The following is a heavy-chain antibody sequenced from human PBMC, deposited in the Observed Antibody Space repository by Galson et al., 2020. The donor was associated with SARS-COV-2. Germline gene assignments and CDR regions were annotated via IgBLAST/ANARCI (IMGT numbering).Heavy chain of an antibody. CDR1: GGSISSYY. J-gene: IGHJ4*02. CDR2: IYTSGST. CDR3: ARGRGYYDSSGDYFDY. D-gene: IGHD3-22*01. Sequence: SETLSLTCTVSGGSISSYYWSWIRQPAGKGLEWIGRIYTSGSTNYNPSLKSRVTMSVDTSKNQFSLKLSSVTAADTAVYYCARGRGYYDSSGDYFDYGGQGTLVTVSS. V-gene: IGHV4-4*07.